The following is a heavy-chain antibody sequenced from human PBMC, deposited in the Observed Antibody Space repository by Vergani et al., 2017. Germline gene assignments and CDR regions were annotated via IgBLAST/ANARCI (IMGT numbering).Heavy chain of an antibody. V-gene: IGHV4-59*01. D-gene: IGHD6-13*01. CDR3: ARDYPIAAAGSLSDAFDI. J-gene: IGHJ3*02. CDR1: GGSISSYY. CDR2: IYYSGST. Sequence: QVQLQESGPGLVKPSETLSLTCTVSGGSISSYYWSWIRQPPGKGLEWIGYIYYSGSTNYNPSLKRRVTIAVDTSKNQFSLKLSSVTAADTAVYYCARDYPIAAAGSLSDAFDIWGQGTMVTVSS.